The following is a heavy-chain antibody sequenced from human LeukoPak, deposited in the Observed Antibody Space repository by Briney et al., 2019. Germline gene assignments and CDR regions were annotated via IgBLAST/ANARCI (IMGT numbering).Heavy chain of an antibody. J-gene: IGHJ4*02. Sequence: SETLSLTCAVYGGSFSGYYWSWIRQPPGKVLEWIGEINHSGSTNYNPSLKSRVTISVDTSKNQFSLKLSSVTAADTAVYYYARRHANNYDSSGYYFDYWGQGTLVTVSS. V-gene: IGHV4-34*01. CDR3: ARRHANNYDSSGYYFDY. D-gene: IGHD3-22*01. CDR1: GGSFSGYY. CDR2: INHSGST.